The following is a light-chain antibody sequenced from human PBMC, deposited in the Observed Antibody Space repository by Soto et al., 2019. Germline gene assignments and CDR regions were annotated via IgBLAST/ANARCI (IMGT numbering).Light chain of an antibody. V-gene: IGLV2-14*01. Sequence: QSVLTQPASVSGSPGQSITISCTGTSSDVGGYNYVSWYQQHPGKAPKLMIYDVSNRPSGVSNRFSGSKSGNTASLTISGLQAEDEADYYCSSYTSSSTLYVFGTGTKHTV. J-gene: IGLJ1*01. CDR3: SSYTSSSTLYV. CDR1: SSDVGGYNY. CDR2: DVS.